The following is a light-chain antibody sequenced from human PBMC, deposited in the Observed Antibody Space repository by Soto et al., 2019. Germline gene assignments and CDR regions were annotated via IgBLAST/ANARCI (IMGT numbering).Light chain of an antibody. V-gene: IGKV1-39*01. J-gene: IGKJ1*01. CDR1: QNINAF. CDR2: AAS. CDR3: QQSYSTSWT. Sequence: DIQMTQSPSSLSPSLGDRVTITCRASQNINAFLHWYQQKPGQAPKLLIYAASRLQTGVPSRFTGSGSGTDFTLTISSLRPEDSATYFCQQSYSTSWTFGQGTKVEIK.